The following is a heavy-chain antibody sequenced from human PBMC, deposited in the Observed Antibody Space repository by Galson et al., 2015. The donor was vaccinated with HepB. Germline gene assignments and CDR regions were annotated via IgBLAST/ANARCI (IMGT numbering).Heavy chain of an antibody. CDR2: INRDGDKT. J-gene: IGHJ4*02. CDR3: AKELSVGTRTSLDY. V-gene: IGHV3-43*01. D-gene: IGHD3/OR15-3a*01. Sequence: SLRLSCAASGFTFDVYSMQWVRQTPGKGLEWVSLINRDGDKTYYADSVKGRFTISRDNSKNSLYLQMNSLKTEDTAVYFCAKELSVGTRTSLDYWGQGTQVTVSS. CDR1: GFTFDVYS.